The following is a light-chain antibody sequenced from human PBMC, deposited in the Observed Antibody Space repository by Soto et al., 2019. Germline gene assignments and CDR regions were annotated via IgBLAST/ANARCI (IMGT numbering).Light chain of an antibody. J-gene: IGLJ2*01. CDR3: GADHGSGSDFVKI. Sequence: QAVVTQPPSASASLGASVTLTCTLSSGYSNYEVDWYQQRPGKGPRFVMRVGTGGIVGSKGDGIPDRFSVLGSGLNRYLTIKDIQEEDESDYHCGADHGSGSDFVKIFGGGTQLTVL. V-gene: IGLV9-49*01. CDR1: SGYSNYE. CDR2: VGTGGIVG.